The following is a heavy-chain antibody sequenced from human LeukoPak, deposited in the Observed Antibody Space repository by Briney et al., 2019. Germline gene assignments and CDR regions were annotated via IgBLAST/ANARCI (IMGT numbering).Heavy chain of an antibody. D-gene: IGHD3-22*01. V-gene: IGHV3-48*04. CDR3: ARDREAIDYYDSSGYYIVWYFDL. Sequence: PGGSLRLSCAASGFTFSNYAMNWVRQAPGKGLEWVSYISSSGSTIYYADSVKGRFTISKDNAKNSLYLQMNSLRAEDTAVYYCARDREAIDYYDSSGYYIVWYFDLWGRGTLVTVSS. CDR2: ISSSGSTI. J-gene: IGHJ2*01. CDR1: GFTFSNYA.